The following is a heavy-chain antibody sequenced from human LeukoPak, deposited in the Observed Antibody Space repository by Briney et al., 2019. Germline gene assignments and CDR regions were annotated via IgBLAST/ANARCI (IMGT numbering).Heavy chain of an antibody. Sequence: ASVKVSCKASGYTFTGYYMHWVRQAPGQGLEWMGWINPNSGGTNYAQKFQGRVTMTRDTSISTAYMELSRLRSDDTAVYYCARGYYDFWSGYSDYYYMDVWGKGTTVTVSS. D-gene: IGHD3-3*01. V-gene: IGHV1-2*02. CDR3: ARGYYDFWSGYSDYYYMDV. J-gene: IGHJ6*03. CDR2: INPNSGGT. CDR1: GYTFTGYY.